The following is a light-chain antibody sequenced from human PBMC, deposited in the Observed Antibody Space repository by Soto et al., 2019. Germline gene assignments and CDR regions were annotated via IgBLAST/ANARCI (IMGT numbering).Light chain of an antibody. Sequence: QSALTQPPSASGTPGQRVTISCSGSSSNIGSNTVNWYQQLPGTAPKLLIYSNNQRPSGVPDRFPGSKSGTSASLAISGLQSEDEADYYCAAWDDSLNGLYVFGTGTKVTVL. CDR1: SSNIGSNT. V-gene: IGLV1-44*01. CDR3: AAWDDSLNGLYV. CDR2: SNN. J-gene: IGLJ1*01.